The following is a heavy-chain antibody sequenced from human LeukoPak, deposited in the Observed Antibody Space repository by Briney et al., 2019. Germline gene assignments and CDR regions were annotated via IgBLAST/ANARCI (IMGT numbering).Heavy chain of an antibody. CDR1: GGSLSSGGYY. D-gene: IGHD3-9*01. CDR3: ARPKVLRYFDWLLTDAFDI. Sequence: PSETLSLTCTVSGGSLSSGGYYWSWIRQPPGKGLEWIGYIYHSGSTYYNPSLKSRVTISVDTSKNQFTLKLSSVTAADTAVYYCARPKVLRYFDWLLTDAFDIWGQGTMVTVSS. CDR2: IYHSGST. V-gene: IGHV4-30-2*03. J-gene: IGHJ3*02.